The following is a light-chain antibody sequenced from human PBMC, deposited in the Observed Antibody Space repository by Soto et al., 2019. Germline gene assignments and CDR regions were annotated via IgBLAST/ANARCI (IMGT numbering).Light chain of an antibody. V-gene: IGKV1-5*03. Sequence: DIRMTQSPSTLSASVGDRVTITCRASQSISSWLAWYQQKPGKAPKLLIYQASSLESGVPTRFSGSGSGTEFTLTISSLQPDDFATYYCQQYNSYSPGNTFGQGTKLEIK. CDR1: QSISSW. J-gene: IGKJ2*01. CDR3: QQYNSYSPGNT. CDR2: QAS.